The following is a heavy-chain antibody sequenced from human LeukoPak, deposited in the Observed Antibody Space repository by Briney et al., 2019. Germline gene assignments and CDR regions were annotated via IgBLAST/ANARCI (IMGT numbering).Heavy chain of an antibody. CDR3: ARGTYYYDSSGYYFDY. CDR1: GVSISSSY. V-gene: IGHV4-59*12. J-gene: IGHJ4*02. CDR2: IYHSGST. D-gene: IGHD3-22*01. Sequence: SETLSLTCTVSGVSISSSYWSWIRQSPGKGLEWIGYIYHSGSTYYNPSLKSRVTISVDRSKNQFSLKLSSVTAADTAVYYCARGTYYYDSSGYYFDYWGQGTLVTVSS.